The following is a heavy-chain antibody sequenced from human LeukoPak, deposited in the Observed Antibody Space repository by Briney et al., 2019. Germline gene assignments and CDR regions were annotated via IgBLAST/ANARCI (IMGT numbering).Heavy chain of an antibody. CDR2: IYTSGST. V-gene: IGHV4-61*02. J-gene: IGHJ6*03. CDR3: ARERGGVVVPAAIEYYYYYYMDV. D-gene: IGHD2-2*02. CDR1: GGSISSGSYY. Sequence: PSETLSLTCTVSGGSISSGSYYWSWIRQPAGKGLEWIGRIYTSGSTNYNPSLKSRVTISVDTSKNQFSLKLSSVTAADTAVYYCARERGGVVVPAAIEYYYYYYMDVWGKGTTVTVSS.